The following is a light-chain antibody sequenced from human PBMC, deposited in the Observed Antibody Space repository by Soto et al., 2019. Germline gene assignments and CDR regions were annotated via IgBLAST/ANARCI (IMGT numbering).Light chain of an antibody. CDR2: DAS. CDR3: QQRSNWPT. J-gene: IGKJ5*01. V-gene: IGKV3-11*01. CDR1: QSISFY. Sequence: EIVLTQSPATLSLSPGERATLSGRASQSISFYLTWYQHKPGQAPRLLIYDASNRATGIPARFSGSGYGTDFTLTISSLAPEDFAVYYCQQRSNWPTFGQGTRLEIK.